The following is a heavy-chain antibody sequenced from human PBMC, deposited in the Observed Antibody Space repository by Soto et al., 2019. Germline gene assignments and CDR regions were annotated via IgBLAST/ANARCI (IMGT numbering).Heavy chain of an antibody. CDR3: ARDGFGVSDGMDV. J-gene: IGHJ6*02. V-gene: IGHV3-23*01. CDR1: GFTFSSYA. CDR2: ISGSGGCT. Sequence: EVQLLESGGGLVQPGGSLRLSCAASGFTFSSYAMSWVRQAPGKGLEWVSAISGSGGCTYYADSVKGRFTISRDNSKNTLYLQMNSLRAEDTAVYYCARDGFGVSDGMDVWGQGTTVTVSS. D-gene: IGHD3-3*01.